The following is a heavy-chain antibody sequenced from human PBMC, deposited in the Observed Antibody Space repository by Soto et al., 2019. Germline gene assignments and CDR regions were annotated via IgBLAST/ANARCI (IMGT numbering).Heavy chain of an antibody. V-gene: IGHV1-3*01. J-gene: IGHJ6*02. CDR3: ARDRGGDSSSWLTYYYYGMDV. CDR1: GYTFTSYA. Sequence: ASVKVSSKASGYTFTSYAMHWVRQAPGQRLEWMGWINAGNGNTKYSQKFQGRVTITRDTSASTAYMELSSLRSEDTAVYYCARDRGGDSSSWLTYYYYGMDVWGQGTTVTVSS. D-gene: IGHD6-13*01. CDR2: INAGNGNT.